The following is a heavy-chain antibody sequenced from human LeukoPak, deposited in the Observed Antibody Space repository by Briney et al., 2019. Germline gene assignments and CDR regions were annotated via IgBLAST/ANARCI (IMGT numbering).Heavy chain of an antibody. J-gene: IGHJ5*02. Sequence: PSETLSLTCTVSGGSISSYYWSWIRHPPGKGLGWIGYIYYSVSTNYNPSLKSRVTISVDTSKNQFSLKLSSVTAADTAVYYCARGGDYDGPNGFDPWGQGSLVTVST. CDR1: GGSISSYY. D-gene: IGHD4-17*01. V-gene: IGHV4-59*01. CDR3: ARGGDYDGPNGFDP. CDR2: IYYSVST.